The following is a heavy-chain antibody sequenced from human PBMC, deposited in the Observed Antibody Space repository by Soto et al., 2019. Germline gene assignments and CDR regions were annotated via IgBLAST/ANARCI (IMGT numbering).Heavy chain of an antibody. CDR3: AKDLERGGYYYGSGSYYRAYYYYGMDV. CDR2: ISYDGSNK. D-gene: IGHD3-10*01. Sequence: GGSLRLSCAASGFTFSSYGMHWVRQAPGKGLEWVAVISYDGSNKYYADSVKGRFTISRDNSKNTLYLQMNSLRAEDTAVYYCAKDLERGGYYYGSGSYYRAYYYYGMDVWGHGTTVTVSS. J-gene: IGHJ6*02. CDR1: GFTFSSYG. V-gene: IGHV3-30*18.